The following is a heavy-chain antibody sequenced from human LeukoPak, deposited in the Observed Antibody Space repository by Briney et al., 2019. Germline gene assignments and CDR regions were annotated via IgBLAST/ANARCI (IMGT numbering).Heavy chain of an antibody. V-gene: IGHV3-74*01. CDR1: GFTFISYW. J-gene: IGHJ3*02. CDR3: ARGGFAHAFDI. CDR2: IDNHGSEM. Sequence: PGGSLRLSCTASGFTFISYWMHWVRHSPGKGLEWVSRIDNHGSEMIYADSVRGRFTISRDNAKNTLYLQLNSLRADGTAVYFCARGGFAHAFDIWGQGTKVTVSS.